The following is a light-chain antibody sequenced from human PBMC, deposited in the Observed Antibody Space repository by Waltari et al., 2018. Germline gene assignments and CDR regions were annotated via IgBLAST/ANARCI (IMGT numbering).Light chain of an antibody. CDR3: ATWDNSLTSVV. CDR2: DNY. Sequence: QSVLTQPPSVSAAPGQKVTISCSGSSSNIGNYFVSWYHQLPGATPKLLIYDNYKRPSGIPDRFSASKSGTSATLAIPGLQIGDEADYYCATWDNSLTSVVFGGGTKLTVL. CDR1: SSNIGNYF. V-gene: IGLV1-51*01. J-gene: IGLJ2*01.